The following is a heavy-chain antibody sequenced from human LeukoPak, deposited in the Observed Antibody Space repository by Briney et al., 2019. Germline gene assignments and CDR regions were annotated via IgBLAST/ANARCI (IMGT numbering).Heavy chain of an antibody. V-gene: IGHV3-9*01. CDR1: GFTFDDYA. D-gene: IGHD5-18*01. J-gene: IGHJ6*03. CDR3: AKDIGRVDTASTYMDV. Sequence: GRSLRLSCAASGFTFDDYAMHWVRQAPGKGLEWVSGISWNSFTIGYADSVKGRFTISRDNAKNSLYLQMNSLRVEDTALYYCAKDIGRVDTASTYMDVWGKGTTVTISS. CDR2: ISWNSFTI.